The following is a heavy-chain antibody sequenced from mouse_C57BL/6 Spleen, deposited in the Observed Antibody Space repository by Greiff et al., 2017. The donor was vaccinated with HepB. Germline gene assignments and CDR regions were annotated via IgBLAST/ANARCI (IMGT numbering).Heavy chain of an antibody. CDR1: GYTFTSYW. V-gene: IGHV1-64*01. J-gene: IGHJ2*01. Sequence: VQLQQSGAELVKPGASVKLSCKASGYTFTSYWMHWVKQRPGQGLEWIGMIHPNSGRTNYNEKFKSKATLTVDKSSSTAYMQLSSLTSEDSAVYDGARYYYGSSYDYFDYWGQGTTLTVSS. CDR3: ARYYYGSSYDYFDY. D-gene: IGHD1-1*01. CDR2: IHPNSGRT.